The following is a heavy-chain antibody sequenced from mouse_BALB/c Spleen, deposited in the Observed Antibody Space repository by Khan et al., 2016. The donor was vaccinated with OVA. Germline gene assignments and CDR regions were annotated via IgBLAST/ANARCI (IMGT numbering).Heavy chain of an antibody. D-gene: IGHD2-3*01. V-gene: IGHV3-2*02. J-gene: IGHJ4*01. CDR3: ARDGSRYNYAMDY. CDR2: IRYSGST. CDR1: GYSITSDYA. Sequence: EVQLQESGPGLVKPSQSLSLTCTVTGYSITSDYAWNWIRQFPGNKLEWMGNIRYSGSTNYNPALKSRISITRDTSKNQFFLQLNSVTTEDTATYYCARDGSRYNYAMDYWGQGTSVTVSS.